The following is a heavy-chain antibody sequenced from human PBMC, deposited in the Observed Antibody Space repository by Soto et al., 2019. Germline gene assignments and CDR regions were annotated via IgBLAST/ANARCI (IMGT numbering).Heavy chain of an antibody. Sequence: SETLSLTCTASGGSISSYYWSWIRQPPGKGLEWIGYIYYSGSTNYNPSLKSRVTISVDTSKNQFSLKLSSVTAADTAVYYCARDRGYYDSSGYFDYWGQGTLVTVSS. CDR1: GGSISSYY. CDR2: IYYSGST. V-gene: IGHV4-59*01. CDR3: ARDRGYYDSSGYFDY. D-gene: IGHD3-22*01. J-gene: IGHJ4*02.